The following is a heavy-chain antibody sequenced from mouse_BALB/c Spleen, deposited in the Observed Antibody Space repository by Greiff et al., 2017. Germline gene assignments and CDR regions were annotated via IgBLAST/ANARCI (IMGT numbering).Heavy chain of an antibody. J-gene: IGHJ1*01. Sequence: QVQLQQSGAELVRPGTSVKVSCKASGYAFTNYLIEWVKQRPGQGLEWIGVINPGSGGTNYNEKFKGKATLTADKSSSTAYMQLSSLTSDDSAVYFGARSYYGSSYWYFDVWGAGTTVTVSS. CDR3: ARSYYGSSYWYFDV. CDR2: INPGSGGT. D-gene: IGHD1-1*01. V-gene: IGHV1-54*01. CDR1: GYAFTNYL.